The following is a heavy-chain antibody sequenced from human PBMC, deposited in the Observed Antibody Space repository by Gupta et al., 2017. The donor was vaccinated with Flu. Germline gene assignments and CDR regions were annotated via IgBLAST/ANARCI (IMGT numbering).Heavy chain of an antibody. CDR1: GFTFSSYG. Sequence: QVQLVESGGGVVQPGRSLRLSCAASGFTFSSYGLHWVRQAPGKGLEWVAVISYDGSNKYYADSVKGRFTISRDNSKNTLYLQMNSLRAEDTAVYYCAKEGEYSSGWLGYFQHWGQGTLVTVSS. D-gene: IGHD6-19*01. CDR3: AKEGEYSSGWLGYFQH. J-gene: IGHJ1*01. V-gene: IGHV3-30*18. CDR2: ISYDGSNK.